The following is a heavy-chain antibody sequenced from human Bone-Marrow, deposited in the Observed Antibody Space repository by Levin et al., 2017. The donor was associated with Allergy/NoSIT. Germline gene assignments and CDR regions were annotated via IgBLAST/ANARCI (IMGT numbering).Heavy chain of an antibody. D-gene: IGHD4-17*01. J-gene: IGHJ5*02. CDR1: GFTFSSYN. CDR3: ARAHGDFGSNWFDP. CDR2: ITTTSNIV. Sequence: GGSLRLSCAASGFTFSSYNMGWVRQAPGKGLEWISYITTTSNIVYYADSLRGRFTISRDNAKNSLFLHMNSLRAEETAIYYCARAHGDFGSNWFDPWGQGTLVTVSS. V-gene: IGHV3-48*01.